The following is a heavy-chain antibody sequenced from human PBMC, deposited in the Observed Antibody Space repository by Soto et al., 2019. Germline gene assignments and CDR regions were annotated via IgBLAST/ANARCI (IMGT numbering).Heavy chain of an antibody. J-gene: IGHJ2*01. CDR2: ISYDGSNK. CDR1: GFTFSSYG. Sequence: GGSLRLSCAASGFTFSSYGMHWVRQAPGKGLEWVAVISYDGSNKYYADSVKGRFTISRDNSKNTLYLQMNSLRAEDTAVYYCAKDRCGGDCYSFDLWGRGTLVTVSS. D-gene: IGHD2-21*01. V-gene: IGHV3-30*18. CDR3: AKDRCGGDCYSFDL.